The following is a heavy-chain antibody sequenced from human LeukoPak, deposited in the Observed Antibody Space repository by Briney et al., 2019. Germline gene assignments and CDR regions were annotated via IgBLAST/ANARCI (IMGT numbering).Heavy chain of an antibody. V-gene: IGHV4-59*01. D-gene: IGHD3-9*01. J-gene: IGHJ5*02. Sequence: SETLSLTCTVSGGSISGYYWSWIRQPPGKGLEYIGYIYHTGSTDYNPSLESRVTISVDTSKNQFSLKLTSVTAADTAVYYCARKNYHVLNGHWFDPWGQGTLVTVSS. CDR3: ARKNYHVLNGHWFDP. CDR2: IYHTGST. CDR1: GGSISGYY.